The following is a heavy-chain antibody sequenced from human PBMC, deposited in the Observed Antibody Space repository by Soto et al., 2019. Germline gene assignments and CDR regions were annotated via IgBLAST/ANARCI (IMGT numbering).Heavy chain of an antibody. CDR1: GFTFSNAW. D-gene: IGHD2-2*01. CDR2: IKSKTDGGTT. Sequence: PGGSLRLSCAASGFTFSNAWMSWVRQAPGKGLEWVGRIKSKTDGGTTDYAAPVKGRFTISRDDSKNTPYLQMNSLKTEDTAVYYCTTDALYCSSTSCYDGGMDVWGQGTTVTVSS. CDR3: TTDALYCSSTSCYDGGMDV. J-gene: IGHJ6*02. V-gene: IGHV3-15*01.